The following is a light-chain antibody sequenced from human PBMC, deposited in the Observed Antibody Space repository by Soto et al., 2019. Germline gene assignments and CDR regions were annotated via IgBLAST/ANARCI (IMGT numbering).Light chain of an antibody. CDR2: GAS. CDR1: QSVSSN. V-gene: IGKV3-15*01. CDR3: QQYYNWPPYT. J-gene: IGKJ2*01. Sequence: EIVMTQSPATLSVSPGERATLSCRASQSVSSNLAWYQQKPGQAPRLLMYGASTRATGIPARFSGSGSGPDFTLTISSLQSEDFAVYFCQQYYNWPPYTFGQGTKLEIK.